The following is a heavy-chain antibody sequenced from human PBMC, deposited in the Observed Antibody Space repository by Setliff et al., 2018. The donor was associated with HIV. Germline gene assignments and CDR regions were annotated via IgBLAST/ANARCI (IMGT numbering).Heavy chain of an antibody. D-gene: IGHD2-2*01. CDR2: ISGTGGTT. V-gene: IGHV3-23*01. CDR1: GFTVISKS. Sequence: PGGSLRLSCVASGFTVISKSMSWVRQAPGKGLEWVSGISGTGGTTYSTDSVKGRFTISRDNSKNTLYLQMNSLRAEDTAVYYCPKSGYCGSATCRYFYYYMDVWGKGTTVTVSS. J-gene: IGHJ6*03. CDR3: PKSGYCGSATCRYFYYYMDV.